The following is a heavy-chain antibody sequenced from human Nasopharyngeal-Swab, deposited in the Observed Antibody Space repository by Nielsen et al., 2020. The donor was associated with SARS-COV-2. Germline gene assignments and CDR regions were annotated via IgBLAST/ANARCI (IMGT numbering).Heavy chain of an antibody. CDR2: IIPSEGST. Sequence: WVRQAPGQGPEWLGLIIPSEGSTAYAQKFQGRVTMTRDTSTNTAYMELSSLRSDDTAVNFCARGAVHHMLDLWGQGTRVTVSS. J-gene: IGHJ5*02. D-gene: IGHD3-16*01. CDR3: ARGAVHHMLDL. V-gene: IGHV1-46*01.